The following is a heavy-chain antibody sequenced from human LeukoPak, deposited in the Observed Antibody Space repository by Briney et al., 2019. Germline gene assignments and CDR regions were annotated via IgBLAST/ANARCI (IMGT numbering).Heavy chain of an antibody. CDR2: IRKDGIEK. CDR1: GFTLEIYL. J-gene: IGHJ3*02. V-gene: IGHV3-7*04. Sequence: GGSLRLSCAASGFTLEIYLMSWVGQAPGKGLEGVANIRKDGIEKNYVDSVKGRFTISRYNAKNSLYPQMNSLRAEDTALYNCARHWEGVESDAFDIWGQGTMVTVSS. D-gene: IGHD1-26*01. CDR3: ARHWEGVESDAFDI.